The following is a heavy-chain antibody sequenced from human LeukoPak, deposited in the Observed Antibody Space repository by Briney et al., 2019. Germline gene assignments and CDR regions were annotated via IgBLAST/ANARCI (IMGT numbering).Heavy chain of an antibody. V-gene: IGHV1-69*04. CDR2: IIPILGIA. CDR3: AVGEGWLQLDCYYYGMDV. CDR1: GGTFSSYA. Sequence: SVKVSCKASGGTFSSYAISWVRQAPGQGLEWMGRIIPILGIANYAQKFQGRVTINADKSTSTAYMELSSLRSEDTAVYYCAVGEGWLQLDCYYYGMDVWGQGTTVTVSS. J-gene: IGHJ6*02. D-gene: IGHD5-24*01.